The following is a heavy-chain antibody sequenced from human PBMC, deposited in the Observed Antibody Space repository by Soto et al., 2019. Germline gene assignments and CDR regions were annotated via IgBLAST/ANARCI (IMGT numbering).Heavy chain of an antibody. CDR1: GFSLSTSGVG. J-gene: IGHJ5*02. CDR3: AHSYSCSGDSCYSTISWLDP. Sequence: QITLKESGPTLLKPTQTLTLTCTFSGFSLSTSGVGVGWIRQPPGKALEWLALIYWDDDKRYSPSLKSRLTITKDASKNQVVLTMTTMDPVDTATYYCAHSYSCSGDSCYSTISWLDPWGQGTLVTVSS. CDR2: IYWDDDK. D-gene: IGHD2-15*01. V-gene: IGHV2-5*02.